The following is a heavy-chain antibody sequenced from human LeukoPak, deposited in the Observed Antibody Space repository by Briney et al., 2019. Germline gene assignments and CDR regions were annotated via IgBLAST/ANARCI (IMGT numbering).Heavy chain of an antibody. CDR2: INHSGST. J-gene: IGHJ4*02. Sequence: SETLSLTCAVYGGSFSGYYWSWIRLPPGKGLEWIGEINHSGSTNYNPSLKSRVTISVDTSKNQFSLKLSSVTAADTAVYYCARQDIVLMVYASWGQGTLVTVSS. V-gene: IGHV4-34*01. CDR3: ARQDIVLMVYAS. D-gene: IGHD2-8*01. CDR1: GGSFSGYY.